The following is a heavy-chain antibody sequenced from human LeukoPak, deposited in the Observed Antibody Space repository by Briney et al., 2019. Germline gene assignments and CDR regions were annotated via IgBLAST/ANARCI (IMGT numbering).Heavy chain of an antibody. J-gene: IGHJ4*02. CDR2: ISDTGGRT. V-gene: IGHV3-23*01. CDR3: AKRGVAIRVILVGFHKEAYYFDS. D-gene: IGHD3-22*01. CDR1: GITLSNYG. Sequence: GGSLRLSCAVSGITLSNYGMTWVRQAPGKGLEWVAGISDTGGRTNYADSVKGRFTISRDNPKNTLYLQMNSLRAEDTAVYFCAKRGVAIRVILVGFHKEAYYFDSWGQGALVTVSS.